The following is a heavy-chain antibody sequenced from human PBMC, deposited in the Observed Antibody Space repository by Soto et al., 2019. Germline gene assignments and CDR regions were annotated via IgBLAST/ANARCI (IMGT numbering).Heavy chain of an antibody. D-gene: IGHD2-2*02. J-gene: IGHJ6*02. Sequence: TSETLSLTCAVYGGSFSGYYWSWIRQPPGKGLEWIGEINHSGSTNYNPSLKSRVTISLETSKNQFSLKLSSVTAADTAVYYCASVTRTCISTSCYRYYYGMDVWGQGTTVTVSS. CDR3: ASVTRTCISTSCYRYYYGMDV. CDR1: GGSFSGYY. CDR2: INHSGST. V-gene: IGHV4-34*01.